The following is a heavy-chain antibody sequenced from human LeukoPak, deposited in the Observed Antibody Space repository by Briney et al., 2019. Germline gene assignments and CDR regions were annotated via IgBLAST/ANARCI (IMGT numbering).Heavy chain of an antibody. CDR1: GFTFSSYW. V-gene: IGHV3-7*01. D-gene: IGHD2-21*02. CDR2: IKQDGSEK. CDR3: ARRNSYGYVFEPYCGGDCYKNLYYFDY. J-gene: IGHJ4*02. Sequence: GGSLRLSCAASGFTFSSYWMSWVRQAPGKGLEWVANIKQDGSEKYYVDSVKGRFTISRDNAKNSLYLQMNSLRAEDTAVYYCARRNSYGYVFEPYCGGDCYKNLYYFDYWGQGTLVTVSS.